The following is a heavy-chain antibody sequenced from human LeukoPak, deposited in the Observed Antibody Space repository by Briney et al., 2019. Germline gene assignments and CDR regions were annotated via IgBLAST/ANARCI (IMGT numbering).Heavy chain of an antibody. CDR3: ARVNWGGFDI. V-gene: IGHV4-59*11. CDR2: IFYTGST. Sequence: LETLSLTCFVSGGSIISHYWTWIRLPPGKGLECIGDIFYTGSTTYSPSLKSRATISIETSKNQISLKLRSVTAADTAVYFCARVNWGGFDIWGQGTLTTVSS. CDR1: GGSIISHY. J-gene: IGHJ3*02. D-gene: IGHD7-27*01.